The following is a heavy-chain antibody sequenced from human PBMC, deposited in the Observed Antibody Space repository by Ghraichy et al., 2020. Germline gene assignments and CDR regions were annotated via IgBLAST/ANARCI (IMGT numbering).Heavy chain of an antibody. CDR2: ISGSGGST. CDR1: GFTFSSYA. CDR3: AKDRNGDLGFDY. D-gene: IGHD4-17*01. J-gene: IGHJ4*02. Sequence: GGSLRLSCAASGFTFSSYAMSWVRQAPGKGLEWVSAISGSGGSTYYADSVKCRFTISRDNSNNTLYLQMNSLRAEDTAVYYCAKDRNGDLGFDYWGQGTLVTVSS. V-gene: IGHV3-23*01.